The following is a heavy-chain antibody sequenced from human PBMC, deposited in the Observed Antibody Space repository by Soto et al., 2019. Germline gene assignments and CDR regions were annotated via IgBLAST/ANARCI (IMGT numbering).Heavy chain of an antibody. Sequence: SETLSLTCTVSGGSISSSSYYWGWIRQPPGKGLEWIGSIYYSGSTYYNPSLKSRVTISVDTSKNQFSLKLSSVTAADTAVYYCARLSLWSPLDDWGQGSLVTVSS. D-gene: IGHD3-10*01. V-gene: IGHV4-39*01. CDR2: IYYSGST. CDR3: ARLSLWSPLDD. J-gene: IGHJ4*02. CDR1: GGSISSSSYY.